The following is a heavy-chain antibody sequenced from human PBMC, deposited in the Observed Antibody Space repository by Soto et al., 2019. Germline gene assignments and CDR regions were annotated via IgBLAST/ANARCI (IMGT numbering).Heavy chain of an antibody. CDR1: GGSFSGYY. V-gene: IGHV4-34*01. Sequence: SETLSLTCAAYGGSFSGYYWSWIRQPPGKGLEWIGEINHSGSTNYNPSLKSRVTKSVDTSKNQFSLKLSSVTAADTAMYYCSRGHCWAFGVFDYWGQGTLVTGSS. CDR3: SRGHCWAFGVFDY. CDR2: INHSGST. D-gene: IGHD2-8*01. J-gene: IGHJ4*02.